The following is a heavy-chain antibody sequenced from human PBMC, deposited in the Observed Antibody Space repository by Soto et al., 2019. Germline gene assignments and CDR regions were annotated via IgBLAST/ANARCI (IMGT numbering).Heavy chain of an antibody. V-gene: IGHV4-31*03. CDR3: ARDGGYGSGSYRFDY. Sequence: QVQLQESGPGLVKPSQTLSLTCTVSGGSISSGGYYWSWIRQHPGKGLEWIGYIYYSGSTSYNPSLKSRVTLSIDTSKNQFSLKLSSVSAADTAVYYCARDGGYGSGSYRFDYWGQGTLVTVSS. J-gene: IGHJ4*02. CDR2: IYYSGST. D-gene: IGHD3-10*01. CDR1: GGSISSGGYY.